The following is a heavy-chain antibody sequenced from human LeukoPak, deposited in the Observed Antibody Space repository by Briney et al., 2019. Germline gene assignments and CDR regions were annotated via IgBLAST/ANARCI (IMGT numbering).Heavy chain of an antibody. Sequence: SETLSLTCTVSGGSISSGSYYWSWIRQPAGKGLEWIGRIYTSGSTNCNPSLKSRVTISVDTSKNQFSLKLSSVTAADTAVYYCASGPRGYFDYWGQGTLVTVSS. J-gene: IGHJ4*02. CDR3: ASGPRGYFDY. CDR2: IYTSGST. D-gene: IGHD3-16*01. V-gene: IGHV4-61*02. CDR1: GGSISSGSYY.